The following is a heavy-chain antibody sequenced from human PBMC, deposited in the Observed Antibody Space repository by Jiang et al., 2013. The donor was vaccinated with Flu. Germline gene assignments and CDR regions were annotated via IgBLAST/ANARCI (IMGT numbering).Heavy chain of an antibody. J-gene: IGHJ4*02. Sequence: VKVSCKASGYTFTNYAIHWVRQAPGQRLEWMGWINAGNGFTEYSQKFQRRVSLTRDTSASTAYMELSGLISEDTAVYYCAAGYCNSITCREFDYWGQGTLVTVSS. V-gene: IGHV1-3*01. CDR1: GYTFTNYA. D-gene: IGHD2-2*03. CDR2: INAGNGFT. CDR3: AAGYCNSITCREFDY.